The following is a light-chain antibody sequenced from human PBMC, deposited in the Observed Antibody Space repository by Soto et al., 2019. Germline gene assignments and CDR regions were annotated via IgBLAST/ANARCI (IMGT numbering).Light chain of an antibody. CDR2: GNS. CDR3: QSYDSSLSAL. CDR1: SSNIGAGYD. J-gene: IGLJ1*01. Sequence: QSALTQPPSFSAAPGQRVTISCTGGSSNIGAGYDVHWYQQLPGTAPNLLIYGNSNRPSGVPDRFSGSKSGTSASLAITGLQAEDEADYYCQSYDSSLSALFGTGTKVTVL. V-gene: IGLV1-40*01.